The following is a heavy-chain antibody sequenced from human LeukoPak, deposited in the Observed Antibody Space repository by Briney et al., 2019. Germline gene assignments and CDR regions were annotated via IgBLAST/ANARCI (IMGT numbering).Heavy chain of an antibody. D-gene: IGHD5-18*01. J-gene: IGHJ5*01. CDR2: IRFDGSDK. V-gene: IGHV3-30*02. CDR3: ARDKASTGGYSYGPGFDS. CDR1: GFTFSSYG. Sequence: GGSLRLSCAASGFTFSSYGMHWVRQAPGKGLEWVAFIRFDGSDKYYADSVKGRFTISRDNSKNTLYLQMNSLRAEDTAVYYCARDKASTGGYSYGPGFDSWGQGTLVTVSS.